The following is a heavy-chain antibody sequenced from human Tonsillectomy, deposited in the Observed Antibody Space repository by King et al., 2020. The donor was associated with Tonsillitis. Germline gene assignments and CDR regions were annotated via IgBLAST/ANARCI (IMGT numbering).Heavy chain of an antibody. Sequence: VQLVESGGGLVQPGGSLRLSCAASGFTFSNSWMSWVRQAPGKGLEGVASIKQDGRDKYYVDSVKGRFTISRDNAKNSLYLQLNSLRADDTAVYYCARDGSSGWDAFNIWGQGTKVTVSS. CDR3: ARDGSSGWDAFNI. V-gene: IGHV3-7*01. J-gene: IGHJ3*02. CDR1: GFTFSNSW. D-gene: IGHD6-19*01. CDR2: IKQDGRDK.